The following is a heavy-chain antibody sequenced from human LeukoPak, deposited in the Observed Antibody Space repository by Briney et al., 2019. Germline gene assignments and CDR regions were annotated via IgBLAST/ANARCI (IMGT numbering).Heavy chain of an antibody. V-gene: IGHV4-39*01. CDR1: GGSISSGGYY. Sequence: SQTLSLTCTVSGGSISSGGYYWSWIRQPPGKGLEWIGSIYYSGSTNYNPSLKSRITISIDTSKNQFSLKLNSVTAADTAVYYCARQKAAIFDFWGQGTLVTVSS. CDR2: IYYSGST. CDR3: ARQKAAIFDF. D-gene: IGHD2-15*01. J-gene: IGHJ4*02.